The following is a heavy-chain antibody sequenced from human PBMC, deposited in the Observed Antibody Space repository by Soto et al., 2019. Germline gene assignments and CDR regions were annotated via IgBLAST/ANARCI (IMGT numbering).Heavy chain of an antibody. D-gene: IGHD5-12*01. CDR2: INHSGGT. V-gene: IGHV4-34*01. CDR1: GGSFSGYY. Sequence: QVQLQQWGAGLLKPSETLSLTCAVYGGSFSGYYWSWIRQPPGKGLEWIGEINHSGGTNYNPSLTIRVTTSVDTSKTQFSLKLSYVTAADTAVYDCARGLRGVIVATVHNWFDPWGQGTLVTVSS. J-gene: IGHJ5*02. CDR3: ARGLRGVIVATVHNWFDP.